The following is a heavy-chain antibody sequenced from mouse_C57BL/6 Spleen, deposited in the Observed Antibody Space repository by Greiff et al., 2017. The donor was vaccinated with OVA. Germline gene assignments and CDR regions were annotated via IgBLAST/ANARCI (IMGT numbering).Heavy chain of an antibody. CDR2: INPNNGGT. CDR3: ARGGYDGYGDGYFDV. D-gene: IGHD2-3*01. Sequence: EVQLQQFGPELVKPGASVKMSCKASGYTFTDYNMHWVKQSHGKSLEWIGYINPNNGGTSYNQKFKGKATLTVNKSSSTAYMELRSLTSADSAVLYCARGGYDGYGDGYFDVWGKGTTVTVSA. V-gene: IGHV1-22*01. CDR1: GYTFTDYN. J-gene: IGHJ1*03.